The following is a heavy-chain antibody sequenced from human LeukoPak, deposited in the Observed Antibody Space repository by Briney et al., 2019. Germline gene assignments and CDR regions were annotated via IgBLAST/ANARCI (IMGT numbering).Heavy chain of an antibody. CDR1: GGSISSGGYY. J-gene: IGHJ4*02. CDR2: IYHSGST. CDR3: ARGRGPQFDY. V-gene: IGHV4-30-2*01. Sequence: SQTLSPPCTVSGGSISSGGYYWSSIRQPPGKGLEWIGYIYHSGSTYYHPSLKSRLTISVDRSKNQFSLKLSSVTAADTAVYYCARGRGPQFDYWGQGTLVTVSS.